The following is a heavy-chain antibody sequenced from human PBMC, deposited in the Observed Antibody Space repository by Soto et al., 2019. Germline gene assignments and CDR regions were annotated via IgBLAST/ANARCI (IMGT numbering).Heavy chain of an antibody. J-gene: IGHJ6*02. CDR2: ISAYNGNI. V-gene: IGHV1-18*01. Sequence: QVQLLQSGAEMKKPGASVKVSCKASGYTFTSHGITWVRQAPGQGLDGMGWISAYNGNIDYAQKLQGRVTMTTDTSTSTAYMELRSLRFDDTAVYYCARLLRWSTGYYYTMDVWGQGTTVSVSS. CDR1: GYTFTSHG. CDR3: ARLLRWSTGYYYTMDV. D-gene: IGHD4-17*01.